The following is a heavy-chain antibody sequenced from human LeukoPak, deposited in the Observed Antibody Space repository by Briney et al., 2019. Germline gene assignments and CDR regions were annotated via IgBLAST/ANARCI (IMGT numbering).Heavy chain of an antibody. V-gene: IGHV3-48*02. CDR2: ISSSSSAI. D-gene: IGHD3-3*01. Sequence: GGSLRLSCAASGFTSSTYTMNWVRQAPGKGLEWVSYISSSSSAIYYADSVKGRFTISRDNAKNSLYLQLNSLRDEDTAVYYCARGGYDFVYYYYGMDVWGQGTTVTVSS. CDR3: ARGGYDFVYYYYGMDV. CDR1: GFTSSTYT. J-gene: IGHJ6*02.